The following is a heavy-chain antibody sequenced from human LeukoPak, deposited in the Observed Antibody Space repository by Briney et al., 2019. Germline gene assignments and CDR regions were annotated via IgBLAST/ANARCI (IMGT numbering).Heavy chain of an antibody. V-gene: IGHV4-34*01. D-gene: IGHD1-7*01. CDR2: INDSGRT. CDR3: ARRWNYGRNYYIDV. CDR1: GGSFSNYY. J-gene: IGHJ6*03. Sequence: PSETLSLTCAVYGGSFSNYYWSWIRQPPGKGLEWSGEINDSGRTNYNPPLMSRVTVSVDTSKKQFSLRLTSVTATDTAVYYCARRWNYGRNYYIDVWGKGATVSASS.